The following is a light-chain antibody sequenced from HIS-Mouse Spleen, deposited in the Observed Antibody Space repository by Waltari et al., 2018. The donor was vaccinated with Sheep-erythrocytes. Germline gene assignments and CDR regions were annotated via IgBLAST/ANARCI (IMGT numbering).Light chain of an antibody. CDR3: AAWDDSLSGVV. Sequence: QSVLTQPPSASGTPGQRVSISCSGSSSNIGSNYVYWYQQLPGTAPTLPIYRNNQRPSGVPDRFSGSKSGTSASLAISGLRSEDEADYYCAAWDDSLSGVVFGGGTKLTVL. CDR2: RNN. V-gene: IGLV1-47*01. J-gene: IGLJ2*01. CDR1: SSNIGSNY.